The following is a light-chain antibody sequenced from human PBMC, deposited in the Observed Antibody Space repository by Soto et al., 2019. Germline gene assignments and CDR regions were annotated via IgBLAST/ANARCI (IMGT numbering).Light chain of an antibody. CDR2: AVS. CDR3: QNYNSSPFT. Sequence: DIQMTQSPSSLSASVGDRVTITCRASQGISNDLAWYQQKAGKVPTLLIYAVSTLQLGVPSRFSGSGSGTDFTLTISSLQPEDVATYYCQNYNSSPFTCGPGTKVDIK. J-gene: IGKJ3*01. CDR1: QGISND. V-gene: IGKV1-27*01.